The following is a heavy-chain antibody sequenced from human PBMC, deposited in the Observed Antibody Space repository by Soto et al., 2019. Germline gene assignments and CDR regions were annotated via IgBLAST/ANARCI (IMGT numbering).Heavy chain of an antibody. D-gene: IGHD5-12*01. Sequence: PGESLKISCKGSGYSFTSYWISWVRQMPGKGLEWMGRIDPSDSYTNYSPSFQGHVTISADKSISTAYLQWSSLKASDTAMYYCARRGHGYNYYHGMDVWGQGTTVTSP. V-gene: IGHV5-10-1*01. CDR1: GYSFTSYW. CDR2: IDPSDSYT. J-gene: IGHJ6*02. CDR3: ARRGHGYNYYHGMDV.